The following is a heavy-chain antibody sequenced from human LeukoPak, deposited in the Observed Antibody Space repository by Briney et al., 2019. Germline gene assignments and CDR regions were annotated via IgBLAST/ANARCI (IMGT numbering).Heavy chain of an antibody. CDR2: ISSSSSTI. V-gene: IGHV3-48*02. Sequence: PGGSLRLSSAASGFTFSSYSMNWVRQAPGKGLEWVSYISSSSSTIYYADSVKGRFIISRDNAKNSLYLQMNSLRDEDTAVYYCARDRTYYYDSSGYYYGEYFQHWGQGTLVTVSS. J-gene: IGHJ1*01. CDR1: GFTFSSYS. D-gene: IGHD3-22*01. CDR3: ARDRTYYYDSSGYYYGEYFQH.